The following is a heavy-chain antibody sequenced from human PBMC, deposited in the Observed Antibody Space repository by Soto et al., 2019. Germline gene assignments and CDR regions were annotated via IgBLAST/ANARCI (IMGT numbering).Heavy chain of an antibody. CDR2: IKSKADGETI. CDR1: GFTFENVW. J-gene: IGHJ4*02. CDR3: NAYCDFWGGHTPL. Sequence: EVQLVESGGGLVKPGGSVGLSCAASGFTFENVWMHWVRQAPAKGLEWVGRIKSKADGETIDYAEPVKGRFSISRDDSKNTLYLQMNNLKTEDTAVYYCNAYCDFWGGHTPLWGQGTLVAVSS. D-gene: IGHD3-3*01. V-gene: IGHV3-15*07.